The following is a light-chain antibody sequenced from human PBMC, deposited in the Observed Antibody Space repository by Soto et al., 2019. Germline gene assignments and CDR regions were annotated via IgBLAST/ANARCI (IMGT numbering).Light chain of an antibody. CDR2: KAS. CDR1: QSISSW. J-gene: IGKJ1*01. CDR3: QQYSYFAT. V-gene: IGKV1-5*03. Sequence: DIQMTQSPSTLSASVGDRVTITCRASQSISSWLTWYQQKAGQAPKLLIYKASIVERGVPSSFSGSGSGKEFTLTISSLQPDDSATYYCQQYSYFATFGQGTRVEVK.